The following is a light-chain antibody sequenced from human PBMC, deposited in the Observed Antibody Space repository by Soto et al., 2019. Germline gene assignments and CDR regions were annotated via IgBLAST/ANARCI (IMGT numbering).Light chain of an antibody. Sequence: IQLTQSPSSLSASVGDRVTITCRASQDVSRFLAWYQQREGESPKLLIYRTSTLQSGVPSRFSGIGSGTEFTLTISNLQPEYFATYYCQQLNSSPFTFGPGTKVDI. CDR3: QQLNSSPFT. J-gene: IGKJ3*01. CDR2: RTS. V-gene: IGKV1-9*01. CDR1: QDVSRF.